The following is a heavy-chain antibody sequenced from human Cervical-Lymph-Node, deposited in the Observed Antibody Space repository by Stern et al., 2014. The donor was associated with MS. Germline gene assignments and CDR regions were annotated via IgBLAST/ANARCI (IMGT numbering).Heavy chain of an antibody. CDR3: AKDPRSYDSSCYLDA. CDR2: ISDGGDNK. V-gene: IGHV3-30*18. CDR1: GFTFSFYD. D-gene: IGHD3-22*01. Sequence: QVQLVESGGGVVQPGGSLRLSCAASGFTFSFYDMHWVRQAPGKGLEWVAAISDGGDNKFYTDSLKGRFTISRDSSKSTLHLQLNSLRPEDTAIYYCAKDPRSYDSSCYLDAWGQGTLVTVSS. J-gene: IGHJ5*02.